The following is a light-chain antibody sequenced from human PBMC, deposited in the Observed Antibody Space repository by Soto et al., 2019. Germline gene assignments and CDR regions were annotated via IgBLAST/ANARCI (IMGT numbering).Light chain of an antibody. J-gene: IGKJ1*01. CDR2: DAS. CDR1: QSIGRW. Sequence: DIQMTQSPSTLSAFVGDRVTITCRASQSIGRWLAWYQQKPGKAPKLLIYDASSLESGVPSRFSGSGSGTEFTLTISSLQPDDFATYYCQQYNTYPWTFGHGTKVDIK. CDR3: QQYNTYPWT. V-gene: IGKV1-5*01.